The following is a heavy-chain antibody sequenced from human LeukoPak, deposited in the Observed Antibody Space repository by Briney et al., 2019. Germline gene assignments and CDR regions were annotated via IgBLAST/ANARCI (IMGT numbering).Heavy chain of an antibody. CDR3: ARVNYYDSSGYYPIEDAFDI. D-gene: IGHD3-22*01. V-gene: IGHV1-46*01. CDR2: IAPSSGTT. Sequence: ASVKVSCKASGYTFTSNYMHWVRQAPGQGLEWMGVIAPSSGTTNYAQKFQGRVTITADKSTSTAYMELSSLRSEDTDVYYCARVNYYDSSGYYPIEDAFDIWGQGTMVTVSS. J-gene: IGHJ3*02. CDR1: GYTFTSNY.